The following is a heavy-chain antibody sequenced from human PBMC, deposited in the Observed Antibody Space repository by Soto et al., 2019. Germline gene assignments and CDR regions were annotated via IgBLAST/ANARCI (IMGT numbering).Heavy chain of an antibody. D-gene: IGHD3-3*01. CDR3: ARDDLDYDFWSGYRDLYGMDV. V-gene: IGHV1-18*01. J-gene: IGHJ6*02. CDR2: ISAYNGNT. Sequence: GASVKVSCKASGYTFTSYGISWVRQAPGQRLEWKGWISAYNGNTNYAQKLQGRVTMTTDTSTSTAYMELRSLRSDDTAVYYCARDDLDYDFWSGYRDLYGMDVWGQGTTVTVSS. CDR1: GYTFTSYG.